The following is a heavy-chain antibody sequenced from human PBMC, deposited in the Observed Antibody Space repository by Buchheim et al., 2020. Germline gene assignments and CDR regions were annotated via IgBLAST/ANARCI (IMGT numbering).Heavy chain of an antibody. D-gene: IGHD5-24*01. V-gene: IGHV4-31*03. CDR3: ARNKNGYQIDY. CDR2: IYYSGNT. J-gene: IGHJ4*02. CDR1: GGSINSGGHY. Sequence: QVQLQESGPGLVKPSQTLSLTCTVSGGSINSGGHYWSWIRQYPGKGLEWIGYIYYSGNTYYNSSLKSRVTISVDTPKNQFSLRLSSVTAADTAVYYCARNKNGYQIDYWGQGTL.